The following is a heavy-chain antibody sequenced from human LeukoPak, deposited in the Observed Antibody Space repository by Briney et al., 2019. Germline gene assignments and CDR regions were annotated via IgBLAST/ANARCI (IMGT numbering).Heavy chain of an antibody. CDR2: INTNTGNP. CDR3: ASSIAVAGTWADYFDY. V-gene: IGHV7-4-1*02. Sequence: ASVTVSCTASGYTFTSYAMNWVRQAPGQGLEWMGWINTNTGNPTYAQGFTGRFVFSLDTSVSTAYLQISSLKAEDTAVYYCASSIAVAGTWADYFDYWGQGTLVTVSS. D-gene: IGHD6-19*01. J-gene: IGHJ4*02. CDR1: GYTFTSYA.